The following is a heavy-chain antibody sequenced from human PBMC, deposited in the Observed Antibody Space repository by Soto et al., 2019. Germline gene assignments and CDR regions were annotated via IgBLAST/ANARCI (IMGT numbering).Heavy chain of an antibody. J-gene: IGHJ5*02. Sequence: GGSLRLSCAASGFTFSSYGMHWVRQAPGKGLEWVAVIWYDGSNKYYADSVKGRFTISRDNSKNTLYLQMNSLRAEDTAVYYCARAMAAARRGFDPWGQGTLVTVSS. V-gene: IGHV3-33*01. D-gene: IGHD6-6*01. CDR2: IWYDGSNK. CDR3: ARAMAAARRGFDP. CDR1: GFTFSSYG.